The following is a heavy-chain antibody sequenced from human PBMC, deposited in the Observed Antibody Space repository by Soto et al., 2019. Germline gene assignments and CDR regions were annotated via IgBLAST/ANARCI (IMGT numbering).Heavy chain of an antibody. J-gene: IGHJ1*01. CDR1: GFTFSNYA. CDR3: AKESGDYGYFQH. V-gene: IGHV3-23*01. Sequence: GGSLRLSCAASGFTFSNYAMSWVRQAPGKGLEWVSAISSGGGSTYYVDSVKGRFTISRDNSKNTLYLQMNSLRAEDTAVYYCAKESGDYGYFQHWGQGTLVTVSS. CDR2: ISSGGGST. D-gene: IGHD4-17*01.